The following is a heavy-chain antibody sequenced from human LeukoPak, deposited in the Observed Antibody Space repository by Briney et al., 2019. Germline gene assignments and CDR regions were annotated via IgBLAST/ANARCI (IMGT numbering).Heavy chain of an antibody. J-gene: IGHJ3*02. Sequence: PGGSLRLSCAASGFTFSSYEMNWVRQAPGKGLEWVSYIRSSGSTIYYADSVKGRFTISRDNAKNSLFLQMNSLRAEDTAAYYCARGPFPYYYDSSGYRKRAFDIWGQGTMVTVSS. CDR1: GFTFSSYE. CDR3: ARGPFPYYYDSSGYRKRAFDI. D-gene: IGHD3-22*01. CDR2: IRSSGSTI. V-gene: IGHV3-48*03.